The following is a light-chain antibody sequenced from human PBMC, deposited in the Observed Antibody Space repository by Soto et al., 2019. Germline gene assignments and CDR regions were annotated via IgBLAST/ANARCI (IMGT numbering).Light chain of an antibody. Sequence: EIVLTHSPATLSLSPGERATLSCRASQNVANYLDWYQQKPGQAPRLLIYESSNRATGIAARFSGSGSGTDLALTISSLEPEDFPVYYCPQSSNWQQTVVQGTKVDIK. CDR2: ESS. V-gene: IGKV3-11*01. J-gene: IGKJ1*01. CDR3: PQSSNWQQT. CDR1: QNVANY.